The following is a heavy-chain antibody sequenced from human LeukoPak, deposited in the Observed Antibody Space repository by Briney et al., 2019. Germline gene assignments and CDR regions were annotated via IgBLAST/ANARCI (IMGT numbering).Heavy chain of an antibody. D-gene: IGHD6-13*01. Sequence: GGSLRLSCAASGFTFSSYWMSWVRQAPGKGLEWVANIKRDGSEKYYVDSVKGRFTISGDNAKNSLYLQMNSLRAEDTAVYYCARDPSYSSSWYGDYWGQGTLVTVSS. CDR1: GFTFSSYW. V-gene: IGHV3-7*01. CDR2: IKRDGSEK. J-gene: IGHJ4*02. CDR3: ARDPSYSSSWYGDY.